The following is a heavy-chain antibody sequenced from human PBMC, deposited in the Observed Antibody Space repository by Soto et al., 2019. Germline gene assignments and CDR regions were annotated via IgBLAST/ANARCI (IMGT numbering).Heavy chain of an antibody. CDR1: GLTVSGKKY. D-gene: IGHD1-1*01. J-gene: IGHJ3*01. CDR2: LYDVDGS. V-gene: IGHV3-53*01. CDR3: ATWHEREHAYDV. Sequence: GGSLRLSCAASGLTVSGKKYVAWVRQAPGKGLEWVSALYDVDGSFYADSVKGRFTTSSDSSKTTVYLQMNGLRPDDTAVYYCATWHEREHAYDVWGQGTTVTVS.